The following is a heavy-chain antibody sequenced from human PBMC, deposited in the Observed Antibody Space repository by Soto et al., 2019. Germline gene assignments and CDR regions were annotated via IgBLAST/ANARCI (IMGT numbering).Heavy chain of an antibody. Sequence: EVQLVESGGGLIQPGGSLRLSCAVSGLTVSSYAISWVRQAPGEGLEWVSVIYASDSTHYADSVKGRFTISRDNSKNTLFLQMNSLRAEDTAVYYCAKGWMDVWGQGTTVTVS. CDR2: IYASDST. J-gene: IGHJ6*02. CDR3: AKGWMDV. CDR1: GLTVSSYA. V-gene: IGHV3-53*01.